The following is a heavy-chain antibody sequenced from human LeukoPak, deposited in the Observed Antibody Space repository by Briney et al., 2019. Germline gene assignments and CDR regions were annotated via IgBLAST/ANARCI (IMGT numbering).Heavy chain of an antibody. V-gene: IGHV3-11*01. D-gene: IGHD3-10*01. CDR1: GGSISSSSYY. CDR3: ARDDSQLLWFGELGLGGYFDY. CDR2: ISSSGSTI. Sequence: PSETLSLTCTVSGGSISSSSYYMSWIRQAPGKGLEWVSYISSSGSTIYYADSVKGRFTISRDNAKNSLYLQMNSLRAEDTAVYYCARDDSQLLWFGELGLGGYFDYWGQGTLVTVSS. J-gene: IGHJ4*02.